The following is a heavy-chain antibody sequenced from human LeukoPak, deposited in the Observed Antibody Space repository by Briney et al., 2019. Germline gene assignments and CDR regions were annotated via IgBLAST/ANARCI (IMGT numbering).Heavy chain of an antibody. J-gene: IGHJ4*02. CDR3: ARVGLVTTPDY. D-gene: IGHD4-11*01. CDR1: GFTFSTYW. V-gene: IGHV3-74*01. Sequence: GGSLRLSCAASGFTFSTYWMHWVRQAPGKGLVWVSRINSDGSSTSYADSVKGRFTISRDNAKNTLYLQMNSLRAEDTAVYYCARVGLVTTPDYWGQGTLVTVSS. CDR2: INSDGSST.